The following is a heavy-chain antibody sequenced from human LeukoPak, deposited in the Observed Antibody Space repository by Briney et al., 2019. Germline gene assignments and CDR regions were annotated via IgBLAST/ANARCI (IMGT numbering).Heavy chain of an antibody. CDR1: GFTFSSYA. Sequence: QAGGSLRLSCAASGFTFSSYAMSWVRQAPGKGLEWVSAINTGGGDTYYADSVEGRFTISRDNSKNTLYLQMNSLRAEDTAVYYCAKANYYDSSGYYWGQGTLVTVSS. J-gene: IGHJ4*02. CDR2: INTGGGDT. CDR3: AKANYYDSSGYY. V-gene: IGHV3-23*01. D-gene: IGHD3-22*01.